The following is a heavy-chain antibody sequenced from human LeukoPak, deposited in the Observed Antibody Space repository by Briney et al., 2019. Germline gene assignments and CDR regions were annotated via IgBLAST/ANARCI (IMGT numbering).Heavy chain of an antibody. J-gene: IGHJ4*02. CDR3: AKSVPGYCSSTSCFFDY. V-gene: IGHV3-23*01. CDR1: GFTFSSYA. D-gene: IGHD2-2*01. Sequence: GGSLRLSCAASGFTFSSYAMSWVRQAPGKGLEWVSGISGSGGSTYYADSVKGRFTISRDNSKNTLYLQMNSLRAEDTAVYYCAKSVPGYCSSTSCFFDYWGQGTLVTVSS. CDR2: ISGSGGST.